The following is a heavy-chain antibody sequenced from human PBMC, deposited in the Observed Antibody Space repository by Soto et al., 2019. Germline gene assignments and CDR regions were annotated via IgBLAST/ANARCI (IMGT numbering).Heavy chain of an antibody. CDR2: IYYSGST. D-gene: IGHD6-13*01. Sequence: PSETLSLTCTVSGVSISSGGYYWSWIRQHPGKGLEWIGYIYYSGSTYYNPSLKSRVTISVDTSKNQFSLKLSSVTAADTAVYYCARVSSSPLNFDYWGQGTLVTVSS. J-gene: IGHJ4*02. CDR1: GVSISSGGYY. CDR3: ARVSSSPLNFDY. V-gene: IGHV4-31*03.